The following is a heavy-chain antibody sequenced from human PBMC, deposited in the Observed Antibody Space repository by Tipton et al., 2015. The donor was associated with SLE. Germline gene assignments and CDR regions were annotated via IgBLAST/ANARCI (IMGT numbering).Heavy chain of an antibody. CDR3: ARGGTTIFPHSAH. CDR1: GITLSNFA. CDR2: ISYDGSNK. J-gene: IGHJ4*02. D-gene: IGHD3-10*02. Sequence: SLRLSCAASGITLSNFAMHWVRQAPGKGLEWVALISYDGSNKFYADSVKGRFTISRDNSRNTLYLQMDTLRPEDTATYYCARGGTTIFPHSAHWGQGTLVTVSS. V-gene: IGHV3-30*04.